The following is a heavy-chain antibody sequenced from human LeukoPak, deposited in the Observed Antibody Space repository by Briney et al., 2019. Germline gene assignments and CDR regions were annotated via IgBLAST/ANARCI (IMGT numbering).Heavy chain of an antibody. D-gene: IGHD3-22*01. V-gene: IGHV4-61*01. CDR1: GGSVSSVTYY. Sequence: SDTLSLTCTVSGGSVSSVTYYWSWIRQPPGRGLEWIGHIYYSGGTNYNPSLKSRVTISVDTSKNQFSLKLSSVTAADTAVYYCARTIRYYDSSGYYFDYWGQGTLVTVSS. CDR2: IYYSGGT. J-gene: IGHJ4*02. CDR3: ARTIRYYDSSGYYFDY.